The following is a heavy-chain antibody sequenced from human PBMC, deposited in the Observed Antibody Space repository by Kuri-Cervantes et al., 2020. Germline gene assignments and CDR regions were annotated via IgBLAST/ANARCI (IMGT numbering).Heavy chain of an antibody. CDR1: GYTFTSYD. CDR3: ARVNGYYYYMDV. V-gene: IGHV1-8*01. Sequence: ASVKVSCKAPGYTFTSYDINWVRQATGQGLEWMGWMNPNSGNTGYAQKFQGRVTMTRNTSISTAYMELSSLRSEDTAVYYCARVNGYYYYMDVWGKGTTVTVSS. CDR2: MNPNSGNT. J-gene: IGHJ6*03.